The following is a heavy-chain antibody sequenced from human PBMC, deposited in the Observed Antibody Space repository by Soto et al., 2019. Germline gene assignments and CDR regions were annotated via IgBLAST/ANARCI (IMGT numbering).Heavy chain of an antibody. D-gene: IGHD6-13*01. J-gene: IGHJ4*02. CDR2: INHSGST. V-gene: IGHV4-34*01. CDR3: ARFGRYSGSWYLIDYFDY. Sequence: SETLALTCAVYGGSFSWYYWSWVRQPPGKGLEWIGEINHSGSTNYNPSLKSRVTISVDTSKNQFSLKLSSVTAADTAVYYCARFGRYSGSWYLIDYFDYWGQGTLVTVSS. CDR1: GGSFSWYY.